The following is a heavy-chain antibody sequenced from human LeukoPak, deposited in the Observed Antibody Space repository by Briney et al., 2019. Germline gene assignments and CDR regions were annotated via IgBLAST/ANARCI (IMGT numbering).Heavy chain of an antibody. CDR2: IYYSGST. CDR3: PGHRDSSSWDPDFDS. CDR1: GGSITSSY. J-gene: IGHJ4*02. D-gene: IGHD6-13*01. Sequence: SETLSLSCTVSGGSITSSYWSCIRQPPGKGLEWIGYIYYSGSTNNNTSLKRRATIPVETSKKKSSLRLRSVTAADTAGYYCPGHRDSSSWDPDFDSWGQGTLVTVS. V-gene: IGHV4-59*08.